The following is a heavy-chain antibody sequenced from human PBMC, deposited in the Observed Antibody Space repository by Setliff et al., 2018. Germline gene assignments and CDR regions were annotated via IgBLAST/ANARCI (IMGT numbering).Heavy chain of an antibody. Sequence: PGGSLRLSCAASGFTFTSYEMNWVRQAPGKGLEWVSYISSSGSTIYYADSVKGRCTISRDNAKNSLYLQMNSLRAEDTAVYYCARYGYYYDSSAYYPVDKWGQGTLVTVSS. V-gene: IGHV3-48*03. CDR3: ARYGYYYDSSAYYPVDK. CDR2: ISSSGSTI. J-gene: IGHJ4*02. CDR1: GFTFTSYE. D-gene: IGHD3-22*01.